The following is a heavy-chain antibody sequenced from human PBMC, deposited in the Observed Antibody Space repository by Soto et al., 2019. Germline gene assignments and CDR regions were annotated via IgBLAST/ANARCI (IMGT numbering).Heavy chain of an antibody. CDR3: TTEGIAGLHYYYDMDV. V-gene: IGHV3-15*07. D-gene: IGHD6-13*01. J-gene: IGHJ6*02. Sequence: EVQLVESGGGLVKPGGSLRLSCAASGFTFSNAWMNWVRQAPGKGLEWVGRIKSKTDGGTTDYAAPVKGRFTISRDHSKNTLYLQMNSLKTEDTAVYYCTTEGIAGLHYYYDMDVWGQGTTVTVSS. CDR2: IKSKTDGGTT. CDR1: GFTFSNAW.